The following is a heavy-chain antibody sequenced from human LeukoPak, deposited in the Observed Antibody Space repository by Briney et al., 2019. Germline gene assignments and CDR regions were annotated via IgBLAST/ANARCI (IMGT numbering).Heavy chain of an antibody. V-gene: IGHV3-74*01. J-gene: IGHJ3*02. CDR3: ARRDVFDI. Sequence: GGSLRLSCAASGFTFSNYWMHWVRQAPGKGLVWVSRINYDGTTTGYADSVKGRFTISRDNAKNTLYLQMNSLRAEDTAVYYCARRDVFDIWGQGTMVTVSA. CDR1: GFTFSNYW. CDR2: INYDGTTT.